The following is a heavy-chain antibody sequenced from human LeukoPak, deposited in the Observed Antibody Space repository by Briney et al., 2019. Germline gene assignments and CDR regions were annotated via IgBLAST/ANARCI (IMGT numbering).Heavy chain of an antibody. CDR1: GFIYRDYY. Sequence: PGGSLRLSCADSGFIYRDYYMSWIRQAPGKGLEWVSDISRSGSTINYADSVKGRFTISRDNAKSSLYLQMNSLRADDTAVYYCATERGTYDSLGAWRGWFDPWGQGTLVTVSS. CDR3: ATERGTYDSLGAWRGWFDP. J-gene: IGHJ5*02. CDR2: ISRSGSTI. V-gene: IGHV3-11*01. D-gene: IGHD3-16*01.